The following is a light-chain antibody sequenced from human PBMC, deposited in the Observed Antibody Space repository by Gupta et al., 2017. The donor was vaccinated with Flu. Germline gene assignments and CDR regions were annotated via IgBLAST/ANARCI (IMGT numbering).Light chain of an antibody. J-gene: IGLJ3*02. Sequence: QSVLTQPPSVSGAPGQRVTISCTGSSSNIGAGYDVHWYQQLPGTAPKLLIYGNKKRPSGVPDRFSGTKSGTSASLAITGLQAEDDADYYFQSYDNYLNGVFGRGTKLTVL. CDR2: GNK. V-gene: IGLV1-40*01. CDR1: SSNIGAGYD. CDR3: QSYDNYLNGV.